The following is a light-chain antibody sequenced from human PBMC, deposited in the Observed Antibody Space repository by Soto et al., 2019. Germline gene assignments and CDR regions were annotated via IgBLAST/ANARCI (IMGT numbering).Light chain of an antibody. Sequence: DIDLTQSPASLSSSPGERATLTCRASQSVSSNLAWYQQKPGQAPRLLIYDASNMATGVPSRFSGSGSGTDFTLTISSLEPEDFAVYYCQQRWNWPPITFGQGTRLEIK. CDR1: QSVSSN. J-gene: IGKJ5*01. CDR3: QQRWNWPPIT. V-gene: IGKV3-11*01. CDR2: DAS.